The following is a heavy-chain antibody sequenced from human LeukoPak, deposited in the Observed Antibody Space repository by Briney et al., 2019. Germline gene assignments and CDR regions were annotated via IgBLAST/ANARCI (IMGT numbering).Heavy chain of an antibody. CDR3: ARRRDGQGGEKSLDY. V-gene: IGHV5-51*01. CDR1: GYSFTNYW. D-gene: IGHD5-24*01. J-gene: IGHJ4*02. Sequence: GESLKISCKGSGYSFTNYWIGWVRQMPGKGLEWMGIIYPDDSDARVSPSFQGQVIISADKSISTAYLQWSSLKASDTAMYYCARRRDGQGGEKSLDYWGQGTLVTVSS. CDR2: IYPDDSDA.